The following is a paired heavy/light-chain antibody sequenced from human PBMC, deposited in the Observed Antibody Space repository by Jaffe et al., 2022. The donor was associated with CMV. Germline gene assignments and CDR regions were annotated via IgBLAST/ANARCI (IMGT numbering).Light chain of an antibody. V-gene: IGLV2-14*03. CDR2: DVS. CDR1: NSDVGGYDY. J-gene: IGLJ1*01. Sequence: QSAPTQPASVSGSPGQSITVYCTGTNSDVGGYDYVSWYQQHPGQAPKVIIYDVSHRPSGISHRFSGSKSGNTASLTISGLQADDEADYYCSSYTSSSAYVFGTGTKVTVL. CDR3: SSYTSSSAYV.
Heavy chain of an antibody. V-gene: IGHV1-3*04. CDR1: GYNFISHV. J-gene: IGHJ5*02. CDR3: ARGVLAARKHYDT. D-gene: IGHD2-15*01. Sequence: QVQLVQSGAEVKKPGASVKVSCKASGYNFISHVIHWVRQAPGQRLEWMAWINTANGNTKRSQTFQGRLSISRDTSASTAYMELSSLTSEDTAVYFCARGVLAARKHYDTWGQGTLVTVSS. CDR2: INTANGNT.